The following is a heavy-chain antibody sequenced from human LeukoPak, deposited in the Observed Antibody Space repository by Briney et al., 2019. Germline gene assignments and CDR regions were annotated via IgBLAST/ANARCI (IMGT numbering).Heavy chain of an antibody. CDR2: IYPGDSDT. D-gene: IGHD3-3*01. J-gene: IGHJ6*03. CDR3: ARHSGSDFWSGYYTDYYYYYMDV. Sequence: GESLKISCKSSGYSVTSSWIGWVRQMPGKGLEWMGIIYPGDSDTRYSPSFQGQVTISADKSISTAYLQWSSLKASDTAMYYCARHSGSDFWSGYYTDYYYYYMDVWGKGTTVTVSS. CDR1: GYSVTSSW. V-gene: IGHV5-51*01.